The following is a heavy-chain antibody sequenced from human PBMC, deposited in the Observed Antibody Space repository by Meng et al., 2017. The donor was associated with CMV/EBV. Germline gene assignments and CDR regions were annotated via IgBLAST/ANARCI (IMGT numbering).Heavy chain of an antibody. CDR2: INDDGSKT. CDR3: VRDAYDFWSTSHGMDV. CDR1: GFTFSNYW. Sequence: GGSLRLSCAASGFTFSNYWMHWVRQAPGKGLVWVSRINDDGSKTTYADSVRGRLTISRDNAKNTLYLQMNSLRAEDTAVYYCVRDAYDFWSTSHGMDVWGQGTTVTVS. D-gene: IGHD3-3*01. J-gene: IGHJ6*02. V-gene: IGHV3-74*03.